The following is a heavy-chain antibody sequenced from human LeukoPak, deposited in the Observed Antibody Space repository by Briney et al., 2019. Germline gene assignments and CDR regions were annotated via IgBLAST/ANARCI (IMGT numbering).Heavy chain of an antibody. CDR1: GGSISGGDYY. Sequence: SQTLSLTCTVSGGSISGGDYYWSWIRQPPGKGLEWIGYIYYSGSTYYNPSLKSRVTISVDTSKNQFSLKLSSVTAADTAVYYCARGHAAVTAIYYYYYGMDVWGQGTTVTVSS. V-gene: IGHV4-30-4*01. D-gene: IGHD1-14*01. CDR2: IYYSGST. J-gene: IGHJ6*02. CDR3: ARGHAAVTAIYYYYYGMDV.